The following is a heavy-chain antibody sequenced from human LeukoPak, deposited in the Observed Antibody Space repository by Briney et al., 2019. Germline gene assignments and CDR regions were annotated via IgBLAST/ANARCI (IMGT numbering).Heavy chain of an antibody. CDR1: GGSISSYY. CDR2: IYYSGST. D-gene: IGHD6-6*01. J-gene: IGHJ4*02. V-gene: IGHV4-59*08. CDR3: ARGEVSLDY. Sequence: SETLSLTCTVSGGSISSYYWSWIRQPPGKGLEWIGYIYYSGSTNYNPSLKSRVTISVDTSENQFSLKLSSVTAADTAVYYCARGEVSLDYWGQGTLVTVSS.